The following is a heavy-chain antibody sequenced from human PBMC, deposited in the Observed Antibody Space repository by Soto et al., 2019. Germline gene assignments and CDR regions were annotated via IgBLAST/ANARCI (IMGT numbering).Heavy chain of an antibody. CDR3: ARDGASRSWYGGFDY. CDR1: GGTSSSYA. CDR2: IIPMFGTA. Sequence: QVQLVQSGAEVKKPGSSVKVSCKASGGTSSSYAISWVRQAPGQGLEWMGGIIPMFGTANYAQKFQGRITIXXVXSXPTAYMELSSLRSEATAVYYCARDGASRSWYGGFDYWGQGTLVTVSS. V-gene: IGHV1-69*12. D-gene: IGHD6-13*01. J-gene: IGHJ4*02.